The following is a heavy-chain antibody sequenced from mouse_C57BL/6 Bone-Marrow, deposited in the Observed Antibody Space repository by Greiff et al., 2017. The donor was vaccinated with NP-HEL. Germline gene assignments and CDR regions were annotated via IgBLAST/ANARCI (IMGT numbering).Heavy chain of an antibody. CDR2: IHPNRGST. V-gene: IGHV1-64*01. CDR1: GYTFTSYW. Sequence: VQLQQSGAELVKPGASVKLSCKASGYTFTSYWMPWVKQRPGQGLEWIGMIHPNRGSTNYNEKFKSKATLTVDKSSSTAYMQLSSLTSEDSAVYYCASIYDGYLFAYWGQGTLVTVSA. CDR3: ASIYDGYLFAY. J-gene: IGHJ3*01. D-gene: IGHD2-3*01.